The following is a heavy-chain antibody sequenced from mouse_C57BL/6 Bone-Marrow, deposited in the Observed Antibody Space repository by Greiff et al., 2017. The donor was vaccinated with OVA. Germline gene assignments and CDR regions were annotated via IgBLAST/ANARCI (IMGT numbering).Heavy chain of an antibody. CDR2: INPNNGGT. D-gene: IGHD1-1*01. Sequence: EVQLQQSGPELVKPGASVKISCKASGYTFTDYYMHWVKQSHGKSLEWIGDINPNNGGTSYNQKFKGKATLTVDTSSSTAYMELRSLTSEDSAVYYCARERGLRWYFDVWGTGTTVTVSS. CDR3: ARERGLRWYFDV. CDR1: GYTFTDYY. V-gene: IGHV1-26*01. J-gene: IGHJ1*03.